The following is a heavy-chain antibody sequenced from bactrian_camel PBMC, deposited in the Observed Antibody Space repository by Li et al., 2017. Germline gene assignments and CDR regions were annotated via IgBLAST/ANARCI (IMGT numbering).Heavy chain of an antibody. CDR1: GFNFPNTG. D-gene: IGHD7*01. J-gene: IGHJ7*01. V-gene: IGHV3S40*01. Sequence: DVQLVESGGGLVHPGGSLRLSGVASGFNFPNTGMTWVRQAPGGGLEWVSAITSGGGTYHADSVKGRFTISRDSAKNTVYTEMNSLKSEDTGRYFCAADICNGGHCYAGGMDFWGEGTQVTVS. CDR2: ITSGGGT.